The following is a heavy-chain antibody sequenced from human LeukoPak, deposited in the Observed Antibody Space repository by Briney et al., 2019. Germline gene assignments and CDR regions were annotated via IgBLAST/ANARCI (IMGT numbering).Heavy chain of an antibody. CDR1: GFPLATHAMR. J-gene: IGHJ4*02. D-gene: IGHD1/OR15-1a*01. CDR3: ALSLNNAAYFDY. CDR2: IDWDDDE. Sequence: SGPALVKPTQTLTLTCTFSGFPLATHAMRVSWIRQPPGKALEWLARIDWDDDEFYSRPLKTRLTISKDTSKNQVVLTMTNMDPVDTATYYCALSLNNAAYFDYWGQGTLVTVSS. V-gene: IGHV2-70*04.